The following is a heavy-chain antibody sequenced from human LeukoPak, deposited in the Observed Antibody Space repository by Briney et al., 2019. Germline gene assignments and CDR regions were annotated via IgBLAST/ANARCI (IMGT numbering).Heavy chain of an antibody. J-gene: IGHJ6*02. CDR2: ISGSSPNT. CDR1: GFTFSSYA. V-gene: IGHV3-23*01. D-gene: IGHD2-15*01. CDR3: AKWRRYCSGGSCYEGDYGLDV. Sequence: GGSLRLSCAASGFTFSSYAMSWVRQAPGKGLEWVSAISGSSPNTYYADSVKGRFTISRDNSKNTLDLQMNSLRTEDTAIYYCAKWRRYCSGGSCYEGDYGLDVWGQGTTVTVSS.